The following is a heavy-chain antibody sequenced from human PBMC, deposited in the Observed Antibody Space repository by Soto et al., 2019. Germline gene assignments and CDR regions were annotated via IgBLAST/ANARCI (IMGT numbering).Heavy chain of an antibody. V-gene: IGHV4-4*02. J-gene: IGHJ5*02. Sequence: SETLSLTCAVSGGSISSSNWWSWVRQPPGKGLEWIGEIYHSGSTNYNPSLKSRVTISVDKSKNQFSLKLSSVTAADTAVYYCARDSGLHTNRFDPWGQGTLVTVSS. CDR2: IYHSGST. CDR3: ARDSGLHTNRFDP. CDR1: GGSISSSNW.